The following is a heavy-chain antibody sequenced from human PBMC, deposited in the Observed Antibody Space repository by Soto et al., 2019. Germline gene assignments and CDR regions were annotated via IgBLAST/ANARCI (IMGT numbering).Heavy chain of an antibody. CDR1: SDCVYSAVHY. D-gene: IGHD3-10*01. CDR3: AREKGFGGNYFAY. CDR2: IYNSGST. V-gene: IGHV4-31*02. Sequence: VSSDCVYSAVHYVTWNRQHPGKGLEWIGYIYNSGSTYYKPSLSSRVTISVDTSKNQFSLRLSSVTAADTAVYYCAREKGFGGNYFAYWGKGTQVPVSS. J-gene: IGHJ4*02.